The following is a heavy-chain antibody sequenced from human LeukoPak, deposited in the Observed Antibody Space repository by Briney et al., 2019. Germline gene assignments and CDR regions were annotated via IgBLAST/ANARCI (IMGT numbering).Heavy chain of an antibody. CDR1: GYTFTGYY. Sequence: ASVKVSCKASGYTFTGYYMHWVRQAPGQGLEWMGWINPNSGVTNYAQKFQGRVTMTRDTSISTAYMELSRLRSDDTAAYYCARVGIVVVPAAIDYWGQGTLVTVSS. CDR3: ARVGIVVVPAAIDY. CDR2: INPNSGVT. J-gene: IGHJ4*02. D-gene: IGHD2-2*01. V-gene: IGHV1-2*02.